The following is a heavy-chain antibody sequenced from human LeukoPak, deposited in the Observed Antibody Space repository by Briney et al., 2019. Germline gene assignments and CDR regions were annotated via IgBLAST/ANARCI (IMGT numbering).Heavy chain of an antibody. CDR2: ISSSSSYI. CDR1: GFTFSSYS. D-gene: IGHD3-22*01. V-gene: IGHV3-21*01. J-gene: IGHJ4*02. Sequence: GGSLRLSCAASGFTFSSYSMNWVRQAPGKGLEWVSSISSSSSYIYYADSVKGRFTISRDNAKNSLYLQMNSLRAEDTAVYYCARDGVSSGYYYVPFDYWGQGTLVTVSS. CDR3: ARDGVSSGYYYVPFDY.